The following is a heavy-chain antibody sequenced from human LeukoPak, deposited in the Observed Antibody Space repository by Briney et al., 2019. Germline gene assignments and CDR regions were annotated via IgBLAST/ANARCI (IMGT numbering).Heavy chain of an antibody. CDR2: IIPIFGTA. CDR3: AREGTYYYDSSGYYSDAFDI. V-gene: IGHV1-69*13. CDR1: GGTFSSYA. J-gene: IGHJ3*02. D-gene: IGHD3-22*01. Sequence: SVKVSCKASGGTFSSYAISWVRQAPGQGLEWMGGIIPIFGTANYAQKFQGRVTITADESTSTAYMELSSLRSEDTAVYYCAREGTYYYDSSGYYSDAFDIWGQGTMVTVSS.